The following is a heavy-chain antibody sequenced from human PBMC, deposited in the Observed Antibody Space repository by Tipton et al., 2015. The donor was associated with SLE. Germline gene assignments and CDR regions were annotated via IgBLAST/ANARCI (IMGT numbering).Heavy chain of an antibody. CDR2: MNPNSGNT. J-gene: IGHJ2*01. CDR3: ARTGGGAMGSFDL. V-gene: IGHV1-8*02. D-gene: IGHD3-16*01. CDR1: GDTFSSYA. Sequence: QSGAEVKKPGSSVKVSCKASGDTFSSYAISWVRQAPGQGLEWMGWMNPNSGNTGYAQKFQGRVTMTRNTSISTAYMELSSLRSDDTAVYYCARTGGGAMGSFDLWGRGTLVTVSS.